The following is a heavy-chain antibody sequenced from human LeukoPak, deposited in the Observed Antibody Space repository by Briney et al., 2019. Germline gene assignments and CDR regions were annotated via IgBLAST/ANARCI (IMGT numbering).Heavy chain of an antibody. CDR3: ARDWGSGSFFEGGRPFDP. CDR1: GYTFTSYG. J-gene: IGHJ5*02. Sequence: ASVKVSCKASGYTFTSYGISWVRQAPGQGLEWMGWISAYNGNTNYAQKLQGRVTMTTDTSTSTAYMEVKSLRSEDTAVYYCARDWGSGSFFEGGRPFDPWGQGTLVTVSS. CDR2: ISAYNGNT. D-gene: IGHD3-10*01. V-gene: IGHV1-18*01.